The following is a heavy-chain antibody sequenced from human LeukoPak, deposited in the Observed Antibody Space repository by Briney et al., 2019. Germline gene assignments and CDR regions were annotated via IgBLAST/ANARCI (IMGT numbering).Heavy chain of an antibody. CDR3: ARHLMGSSGEFDY. J-gene: IGHJ4*02. CDR1: GYSFTRYW. D-gene: IGHD6-6*01. CDR2: IYPGDSDT. Sequence: GESLKISCKGCGYSFTRYWIGWVRQMPGKGLEWMGIIYPGDSDTRYSPSFQGQVTISADKSISTAYLQWSSLKATDTATYYCARHLMGSSGEFDYWGQGTLVTVSS. V-gene: IGHV5-51*01.